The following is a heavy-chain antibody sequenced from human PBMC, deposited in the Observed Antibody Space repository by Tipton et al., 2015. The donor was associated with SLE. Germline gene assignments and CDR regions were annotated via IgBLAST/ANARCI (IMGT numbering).Heavy chain of an antibody. CDR1: GDSISRRSYY. Sequence: TLSLTCSVSGDSISRRSYYWGWIRQFPGKGLEWIGSFYHSGSTYYNPSLKSRVTISVNTSKNQFSLKLTSVTAADTAVYYCAVNVVVKVQVDYWGPGALVTVSS. CDR3: AVNVVVKVQVDY. J-gene: IGHJ4*02. V-gene: IGHV4-39*07. CDR2: FYHSGST. D-gene: IGHD2-21*01.